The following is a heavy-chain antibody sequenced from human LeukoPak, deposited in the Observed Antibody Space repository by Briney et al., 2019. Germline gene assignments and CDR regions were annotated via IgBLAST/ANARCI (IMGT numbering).Heavy chain of an antibody. J-gene: IGHJ6*02. CDR1: GGSISSGGYY. CDR2: IYYSGST. CDR3: ARDSLSVATIGMVYYYGMGV. Sequence: SETLSLTCTVSGGSISSGGYYWSWIRQHPGKGLEWIGYIYYSGSTYYNPSLKSRVTISVDTSKNQFSLKLSSVTAADTAVYYCARDSLSVATIGMVYYYGMGVWGQGTTVTVSS. D-gene: IGHD5-12*01. V-gene: IGHV4-31*03.